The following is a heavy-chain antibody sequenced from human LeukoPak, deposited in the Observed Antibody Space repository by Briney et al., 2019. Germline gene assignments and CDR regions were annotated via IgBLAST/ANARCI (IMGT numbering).Heavy chain of an antibody. Sequence: PGGSLRLSCAASGFTVSSNYMSWVRQAPGKGLEWVSSISSSSSYIYYADSVKGRFTISRDNAKNSLYLQMNSLRAEDTAVYYCAREEYSGSYGGYWGQGTLVTVSS. V-gene: IGHV3-21*01. D-gene: IGHD1-26*01. J-gene: IGHJ4*02. CDR1: GFTVSSNY. CDR2: ISSSSSYI. CDR3: AREEYSGSYGGY.